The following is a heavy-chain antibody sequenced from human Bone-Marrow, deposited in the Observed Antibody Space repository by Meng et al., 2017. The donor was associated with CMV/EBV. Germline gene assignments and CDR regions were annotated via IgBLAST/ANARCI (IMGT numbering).Heavy chain of an antibody. Sequence: SVKVSCKASGGTFSSYAISWVRQAPGQGLEWMGGIIPILGIANYAQKFQGRVTITADKSTSTAYMELRSLRSDDTAMYYCARQGEYSGYDLGWSVLIDYWGQGTLVTVSS. V-gene: IGHV1-69*10. D-gene: IGHD5-12*01. CDR1: GGTFSSYA. J-gene: IGHJ4*02. CDR2: IIPILGIA. CDR3: ARQGEYSGYDLGWSVLIDY.